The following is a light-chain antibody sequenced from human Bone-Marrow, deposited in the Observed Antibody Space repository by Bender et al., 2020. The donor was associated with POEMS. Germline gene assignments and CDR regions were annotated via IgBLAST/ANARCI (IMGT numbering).Light chain of an antibody. J-gene: IGLJ2*01. CDR3: SSITPSSGFL. Sequence: QSALTQPASVSGSPGQSITISCTGTSIDVGDYNYVSWYQQHPGKAPKLIIYEVSNRPSGVPDRFSGSKSGNTASLTISGLRAEDEADYYCSSITPSSGFLFGGGTRLTVL. CDR2: EVS. V-gene: IGLV2-14*01. CDR1: SIDVGDYNY.